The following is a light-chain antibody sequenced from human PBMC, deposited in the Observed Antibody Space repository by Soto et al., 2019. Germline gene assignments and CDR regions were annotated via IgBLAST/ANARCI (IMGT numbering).Light chain of an antibody. V-gene: IGLV2-14*03. Sequence: QSVLTQPASVSGSPGQSITISCTGTSSDIGGYNYVSWYQHHPGKAPKPIIYDVNYRPSGVSNRFSGSKSGTTASLTISGLQAEDEADYYCSSYRSSGTRLFGPGTKLTVL. CDR2: DVN. CDR1: SSDIGGYNY. CDR3: SSYRSSGTRL. J-gene: IGLJ1*01.